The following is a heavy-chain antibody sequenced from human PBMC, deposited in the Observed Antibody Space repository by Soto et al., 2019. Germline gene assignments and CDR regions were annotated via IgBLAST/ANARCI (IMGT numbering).Heavy chain of an antibody. CDR1: GFTFSSYW. CDR2: INSDGSRT. V-gene: IGHV3-74*01. D-gene: IGHD3-22*01. J-gene: IGHJ4*02. CDR3: ARGDGDYYDGNGYLGRH. Sequence: EVQLVESGGGIVQPGGSLRLSCAASGFTFSSYWMHWVRQAPGKGLVWVSRINSDGSRTSYAESAKGRFTISRDNAKKTVYQQMNSLRAEETAVYYCARGDGDYYDGNGYLGRHWGQRTLVTVSS.